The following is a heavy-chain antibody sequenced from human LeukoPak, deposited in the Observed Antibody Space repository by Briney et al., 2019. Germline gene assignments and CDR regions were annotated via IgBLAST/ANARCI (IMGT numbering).Heavy chain of an antibody. CDR2: TSSSDAGT. Sequence: GGSLRLSCAASGFTFSSYNMNWVRQAPGKGPEWVSATSSSDAGTYYADSVRGRFTISRDNSKNTLYLQMNSLRADDTAVYYCTRWDGYADYWGQGTLVAVSS. D-gene: IGHD5-18*01. CDR3: TRWDGYADY. V-gene: IGHV3-23*01. CDR1: GFTFSSYN. J-gene: IGHJ4*02.